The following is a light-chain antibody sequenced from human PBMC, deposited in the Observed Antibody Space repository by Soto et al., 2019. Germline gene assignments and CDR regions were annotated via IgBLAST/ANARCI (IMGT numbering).Light chain of an antibody. CDR3: QSYDSSPSGSVV. Sequence: QSVLTQPPSVSGAPGQRVTISCTGSSSNIGAGYDVHWYQQLPGTAPKLLIYGNSNRPSGVPDRFSGSKSGTSASLAITGLQAEDEAEYYCQSYDSSPSGSVVFGGGTQLTVL. CDR2: GNS. J-gene: IGLJ2*01. CDR1: SSNIGAGYD. V-gene: IGLV1-40*01.